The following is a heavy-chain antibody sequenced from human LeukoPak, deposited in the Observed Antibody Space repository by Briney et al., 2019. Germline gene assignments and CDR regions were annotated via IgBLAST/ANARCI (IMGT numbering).Heavy chain of an antibody. Sequence: ASVKVSCKVSGYTLTELSMHWLRQAPGKGLEWMGGFDPEDGETIYAQKFQGRVTMTEDTSTDTAYMELSSLRSEDTAVYYCATKGADGDWFDPWGQGTLVTVSS. CDR3: ATKGADGDWFDP. D-gene: IGHD4-17*01. CDR2: FDPEDGET. J-gene: IGHJ5*02. CDR1: GYTLTELS. V-gene: IGHV1-24*01.